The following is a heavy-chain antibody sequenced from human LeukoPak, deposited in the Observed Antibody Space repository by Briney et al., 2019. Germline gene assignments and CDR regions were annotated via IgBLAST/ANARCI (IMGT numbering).Heavy chain of an antibody. CDR1: GYTFTGYY. CDR3: ARTLGYCSSTSCYYGYYYYYYMDV. D-gene: IGHD2-2*01. CDR2: INPNSGGT. V-gene: IGHV1-2*02. Sequence: ASVKVSCKASGYTFTGYYMHWVRQAPGQGLEWVGWINPNSGGTHYAQKFQGRVTMTRDTSISTAYMELSRLRSDDTAVYYCARTLGYCSSTSCYYGYYYYYYMDVWGKGTTVTVSS. J-gene: IGHJ6*03.